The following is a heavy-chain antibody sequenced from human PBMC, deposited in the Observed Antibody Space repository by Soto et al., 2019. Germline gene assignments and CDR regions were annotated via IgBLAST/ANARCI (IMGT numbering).Heavy chain of an antibody. Sequence: QVQLQESGPGLVKPSQTLSLTCTVSGGSISSGGYYWSWIRQHPGKGLEWIGYIYHSGSSYYNPALNTRVTIPVDTSQNQFYLQLTSVTAADTAVYYCARDQDVNYADVGGAEDYYGLDVWGRGTTVTVSS. D-gene: IGHD4-17*01. J-gene: IGHJ6*02. V-gene: IGHV4-31*03. CDR1: GGSISSGGYY. CDR2: IYHSGSS. CDR3: ARDQDVNYADVGGAEDYYGLDV.